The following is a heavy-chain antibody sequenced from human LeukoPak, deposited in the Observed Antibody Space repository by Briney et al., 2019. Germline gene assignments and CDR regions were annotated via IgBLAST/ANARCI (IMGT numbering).Heavy chain of an antibody. J-gene: IGHJ5*02. CDR1: GFTFSTSW. CDR3: AKDSYSSSWYWFDP. D-gene: IGHD6-13*01. CDR2: INSDGSTI. Sequence: GGSLRLSCAGSGFTFSTSWMHWVRQAPGQGLVWVSRINSDGSTINYADSVQGRFTISRDNAKSTLYLQMNSLRAEDTAVYYCAKDSYSSSWYWFDPWGQGTLVTVSP. V-gene: IGHV3-74*01.